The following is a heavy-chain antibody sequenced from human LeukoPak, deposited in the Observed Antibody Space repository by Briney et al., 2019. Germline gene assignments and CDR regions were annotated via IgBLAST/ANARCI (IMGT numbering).Heavy chain of an antibody. CDR2: IYYSGST. J-gene: IGHJ3*02. Sequence: SETLSLTCTVSGGSISSYYWSWIRQPPGKGLEWIGYIYYSGSTNYNPSLKSRVTISVDTSKNQFSLRLTSVTAADTAVYYCARSLVAGHWDDAFHIWGQGTMVTVSS. V-gene: IGHV4-59*12. CDR1: GGSISSYY. D-gene: IGHD6-19*01. CDR3: ARSLVAGHWDDAFHI.